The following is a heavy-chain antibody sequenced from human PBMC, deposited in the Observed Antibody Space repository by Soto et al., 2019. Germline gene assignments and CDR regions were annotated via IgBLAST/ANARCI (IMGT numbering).Heavy chain of an antibody. CDR1: GFTFTTYW. J-gene: IGHJ4*02. CDR2: INPDGMGK. V-gene: IGHV3-7*01. D-gene: IGHD3-16*01. CDR3: VRLYTDSSDYFDC. Sequence: EVQLVESGGGLVQPGGSRRLSCAASGFTFTTYWVGWVRQAPGKGLEWVASINPDGMGKYYVDSVKGRFTISRDNDENSLFLQMNSLRAEDTAIYYCVRLYTDSSDYFDCWGQGTQVTVSS.